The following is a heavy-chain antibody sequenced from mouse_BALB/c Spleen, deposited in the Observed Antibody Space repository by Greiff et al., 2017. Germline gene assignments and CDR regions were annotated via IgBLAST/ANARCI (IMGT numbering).Heavy chain of an antibody. CDR3: ARHRVYGSSSYYFDY. D-gene: IGHD1-1*01. CDR2: ISSGGSYT. Sequence: EVQVVESGGGLVKPGGSLKLSCAASGFTFSSYAMSWVRQTPEKRLEWVATISSGGSYTYYPDSVKGRFTISRDNAKNTLYLQMSSLRSEDTAMYYCARHRVYGSSSYYFDYWGQGTTLTVSS. J-gene: IGHJ2*01. CDR1: GFTFSSYA. V-gene: IGHV5-9-3*01.